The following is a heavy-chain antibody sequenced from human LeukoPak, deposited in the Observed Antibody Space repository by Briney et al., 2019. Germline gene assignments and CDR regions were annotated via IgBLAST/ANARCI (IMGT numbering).Heavy chain of an antibody. CDR2: INHSGST. D-gene: IGHD3-10*01. V-gene: IGHV4-39*07. CDR3: ARVAWGSGSYFNKNYFDY. CDR1: GGSISSSSYY. J-gene: IGHJ4*02. Sequence: SETLSLTCTVSGGSISSSSYYWGWIRQPPGKGLEWIGEINHSGSTNYNPSLKSRVTISVDTSKNQFSLKLSSVTAAHTAVYYCARVAWGSGSYFNKNYFDYWGQGTLVTVSS.